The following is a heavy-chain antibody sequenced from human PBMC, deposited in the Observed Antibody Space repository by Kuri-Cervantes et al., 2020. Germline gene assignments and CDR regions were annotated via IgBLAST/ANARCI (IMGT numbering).Heavy chain of an antibody. CDR3: PRVDCSGGSCYIY. D-gene: IGHD2-15*01. V-gene: IGHV3-72*01. CDR2: VRSKANSYTT. Sequence: GESLKISCAASGFTFSSYSMNWVRQAPGKGLEWVGRVRSKANSYTTEYAASVKGRFTISRDDSKNSVYLQMNSLETEDTAVYYCPRVDCSGGSCYIYWGQGSLVTVSS. CDR1: GFTFSSYS. J-gene: IGHJ4*02.